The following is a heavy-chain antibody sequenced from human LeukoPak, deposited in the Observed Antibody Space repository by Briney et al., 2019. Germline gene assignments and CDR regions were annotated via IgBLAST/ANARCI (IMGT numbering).Heavy chain of an antibody. V-gene: IGHV3-23*01. J-gene: IGHJ5*02. CDR3: AKGSGSYPRNNWFDP. CDR2: ISGSGGST. CDR1: GFTFSSYA. Sequence: GGSLRLSCAASGFTFSSYAMSWVRQAPGKGLERVSAISGSGGSTYYADSVKGRFTISRDNSKNTLYLQMNSLRAEDTAVYYCAKGSGSYPRNNWFDPWGQGTLVTVSS. D-gene: IGHD1-26*01.